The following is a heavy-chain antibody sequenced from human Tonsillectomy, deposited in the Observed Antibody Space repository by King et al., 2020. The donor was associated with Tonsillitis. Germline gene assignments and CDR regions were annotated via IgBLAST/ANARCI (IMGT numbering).Heavy chain of an antibody. V-gene: IGHV3-30*01. CDR1: GFAFSRYA. CDR2: ISYDGTSE. J-gene: IGHJ4*02. D-gene: IGHD3-10*02. Sequence: VQLVESGGGVVQPGRSLRLSCAASGFAFSRYAMHWVRQAPGKGLEWVAVISYDGTSEYYADSVKGQFTISRDNSKNTVSLQMNSLRTEDTSVYYCAKDMFKDNTAIDYWGQGTLVTVSS. CDR3: AKDMFKDNTAIDY.